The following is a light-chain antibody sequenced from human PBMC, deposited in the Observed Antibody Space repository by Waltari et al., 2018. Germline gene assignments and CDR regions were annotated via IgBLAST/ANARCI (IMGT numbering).Light chain of an antibody. CDR1: NIGSKS. CDR2: YDG. V-gene: IGLV3-21*04. CDR3: QVWDDVTDSGV. J-gene: IGLJ3*02. Sequence: YVLTQPPSVSVDPGKTARLTCGGDNIGSKSVNWYQQKPGQAPVLDMFYDGDRPSESPERFSGSNSGNTATLTFSWVEAGDEADYHCQVWDDVTDSGVFGGGTKLTVL.